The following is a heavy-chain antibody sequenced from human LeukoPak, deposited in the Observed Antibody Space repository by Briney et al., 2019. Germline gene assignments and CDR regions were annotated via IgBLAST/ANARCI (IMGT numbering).Heavy chain of an antibody. CDR1: GFTFSNYW. J-gene: IGHJ4*02. Sequence: GGSLRLSCAASGFTFSNYWMHWVRQAPGEGLVWVAHINSDERSTSYADSVKGRFTISRDNAKNSLYLQMNSLRAEDTAVYYCARDLGMTDGDYVSYFDYWGQGTLVTVSS. V-gene: IGHV3-74*01. CDR2: INSDERST. CDR3: ARDLGMTDGDYVSYFDY. D-gene: IGHD4-17*01.